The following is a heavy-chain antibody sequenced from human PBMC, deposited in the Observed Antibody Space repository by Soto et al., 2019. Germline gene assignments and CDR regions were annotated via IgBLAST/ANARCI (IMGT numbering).Heavy chain of an antibody. J-gene: IGHJ5*02. D-gene: IGHD1-20*01. CDR1: GFTYTTYT. CDR2: ISYDGNNK. CDR3: ARAGVSSLKYTWNNGTCFIS. V-gene: IGHV3-30*19. Sequence: QVQLVESGGGVVQPGRSLRLSCAASGFTYTTYTMHWVRQAPGKGLEWVAVISYDGNNKFYADSVKGRFTISRDSTKQALYLQMTSLRPPSTAMYYCARAGVSSLKYTWNNGTCFISWGQGALVTVYS.